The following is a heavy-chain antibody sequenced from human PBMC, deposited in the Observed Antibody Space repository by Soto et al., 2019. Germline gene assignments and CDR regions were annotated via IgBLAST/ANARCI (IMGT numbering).Heavy chain of an antibody. CDR2: INAGNGNT. Sequence: ASVKVSCKASGYTFTSYAMHWVRQAPGQRLEWMGWINAGNGNTKYSQKFQGRVTITRDTSASTAYMELSSLRSEDTAVYYCARDYFSVDTAIWDRFDPWGQGTLVTVSS. J-gene: IGHJ5*02. D-gene: IGHD5-18*01. CDR1: GYTFTSYA. CDR3: ARDYFSVDTAIWDRFDP. V-gene: IGHV1-3*01.